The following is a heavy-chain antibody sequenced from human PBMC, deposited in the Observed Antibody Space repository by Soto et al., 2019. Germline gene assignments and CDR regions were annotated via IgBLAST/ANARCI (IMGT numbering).Heavy chain of an antibody. V-gene: IGHV3-11*01. J-gene: IGHJ5*02. CDR1: GFTFSDYY. Sequence: GGSLRLSCAASGFTFSDYYMSWIRQAPGKGLEWVSYISSSGSTIYYADSVKGRFTISRDNAKNSLYLQMNSLRAEDTAVYYCARDPLCGGDCYGWFDPWGQGTRVTVSS. D-gene: IGHD2-21*02. CDR3: ARDPLCGGDCYGWFDP. CDR2: ISSSGSTI.